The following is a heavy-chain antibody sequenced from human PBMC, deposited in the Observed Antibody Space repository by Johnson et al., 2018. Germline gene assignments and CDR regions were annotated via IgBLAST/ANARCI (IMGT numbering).Heavy chain of an antibody. CDR2: ISYDGINK. Sequence: QVQLVQSGGGVVQPGRSLRLSCAASGFTFSSYDMHWVRQGPGKGLEWVAVISYDGINKYYADSVKGRFTISRDNSKNTLYLQMNSLRAEDTAVYYCAREDIVVVPAANYGMDVWGQGTTVTVSS. CDR3: AREDIVVVPAANYGMDV. CDR1: GFTFSSYD. J-gene: IGHJ6*02. V-gene: IGHV3-30*03. D-gene: IGHD2-2*01.